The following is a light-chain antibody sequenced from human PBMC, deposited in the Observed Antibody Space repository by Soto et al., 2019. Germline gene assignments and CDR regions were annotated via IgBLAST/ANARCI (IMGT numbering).Light chain of an antibody. CDR3: SSYTSSSTVV. CDR1: SSDIGGYDY. V-gene: IGLV2-14*01. Sequence: QSALTQPASVSGSPGQSITISCIGTSSDIGGYDYVSWYQQHPGKAPKLMIYDVSNRPSGVSNRFSGYKSANTASLTISGLQAEDEADYYCSSYTSSSTVVFGGGTKLTVL. J-gene: IGLJ2*01. CDR2: DVS.